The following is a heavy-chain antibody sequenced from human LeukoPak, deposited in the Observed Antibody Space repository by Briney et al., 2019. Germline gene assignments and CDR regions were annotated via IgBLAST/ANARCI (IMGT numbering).Heavy chain of an antibody. D-gene: IGHD3-9*01. V-gene: IGHV4-59*01. CDR2: IYYSGST. CDR3: ARSHYDILTGYIYYYYYYGMDV. Sequence: PSETLSLTCTVSGGSINYYYWMWIRQPPGKGLEWIGYIYYSGSTNYNPSLKSRVTISVDTSKNQFSLKLSSVTAADTAVYYCARSHYDILTGYIYYYYYYGMDVWGQGTTVTVSS. CDR1: GGSINYYY. J-gene: IGHJ6*02.